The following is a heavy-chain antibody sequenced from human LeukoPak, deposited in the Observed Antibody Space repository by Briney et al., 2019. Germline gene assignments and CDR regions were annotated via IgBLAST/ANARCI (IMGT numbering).Heavy chain of an antibody. CDR3: ARGPNYVWGSYRYFDY. Sequence: SETLSLTCAVSGGSISSGDYYWSWIRQPPGKGLEWIGYIYYSGSTSYNPSLKSRVAISVDTSKNQFSLKLTSVTATDTAVYYCARGPNYVWGSYRYFDYWGQGTLVTVSS. V-gene: IGHV4-30-4*01. D-gene: IGHD3-16*02. J-gene: IGHJ4*02. CDR2: IYYSGST. CDR1: GGSISSGDYY.